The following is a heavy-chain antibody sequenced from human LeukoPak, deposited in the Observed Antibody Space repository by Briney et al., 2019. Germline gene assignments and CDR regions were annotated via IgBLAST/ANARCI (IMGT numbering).Heavy chain of an antibody. V-gene: IGHV4-30-4*07. J-gene: IGHJ4*02. CDR2: IYYSGST. CDR3: ARACGSGSPLS. CDR1: GDSISSGGYS. D-gene: IGHD3-10*01. Sequence: SETLSLTCTVSGDSISSGGYSWSWIRQPPGKGLEWIGYIYYSGSTYYNPSLKSRVTISVDTSKNQFSLKLNSVTAADTAVYYCARACGSGSPLSWGQGTLVTVSS.